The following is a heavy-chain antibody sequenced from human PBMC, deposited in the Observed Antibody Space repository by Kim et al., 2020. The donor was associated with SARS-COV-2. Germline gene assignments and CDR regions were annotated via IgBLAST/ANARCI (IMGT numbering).Heavy chain of an antibody. J-gene: IGHJ6*02. CDR2: IRSKAYGGKT. Sequence: GGSLRLSCTASGFTFGDYAMSWFRQAPGKGLEWVGFIRSKAYGGKTEYAASVKGRFTISRDDSKSIAYLQMNSLKTEDTAVYYCTRDKGYYDFWSGYYYYYYGMDVWGQGTTVTVSS. D-gene: IGHD3-3*01. V-gene: IGHV3-49*03. CDR1: GFTFGDYA. CDR3: TRDKGYYDFWSGYYYYYYGMDV.